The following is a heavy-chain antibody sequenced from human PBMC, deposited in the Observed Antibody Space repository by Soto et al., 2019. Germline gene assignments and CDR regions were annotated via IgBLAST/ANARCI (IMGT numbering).Heavy chain of an antibody. Sequence: EVQLVESGGGLVQPGGSLRLSCAASGFTFSSYWMHWVRQAPGKGLVWVSRINSDGSSTSYADSVKGRFTISRDNAKNTLYLQMNSLRAEDTAVYYCARTPQYQYYYDSSGYSPDYWGQGTLVTVSS. CDR3: ARTPQYQYYYDSSGYSPDY. V-gene: IGHV3-74*01. CDR1: GFTFSSYW. CDR2: INSDGSST. D-gene: IGHD3-22*01. J-gene: IGHJ4*02.